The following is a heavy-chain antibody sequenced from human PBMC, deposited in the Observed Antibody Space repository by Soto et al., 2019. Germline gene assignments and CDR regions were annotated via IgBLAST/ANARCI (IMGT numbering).Heavy chain of an antibody. CDR3: ARGIPLYYYDSIGYPPPPTG. D-gene: IGHD3-22*01. J-gene: IGHJ4*02. V-gene: IGHV1-8*01. Sequence: QVQLVQSGAEVKKPGASVKVSCKASGYTFTSYDINWVRQATGQGLEWMGWMNPNSGNTGYAQKFQGRVTMTRNTSISTAYMELSSLRSEDTAVYYCARGIPLYYYDSIGYPPPPTGWGQGTLVTVSS. CDR1: GYTFTSYD. CDR2: MNPNSGNT.